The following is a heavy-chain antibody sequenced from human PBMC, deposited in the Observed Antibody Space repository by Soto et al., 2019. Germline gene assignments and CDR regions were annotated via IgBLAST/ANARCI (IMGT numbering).Heavy chain of an antibody. CDR2: IYYSGST. V-gene: IGHV4-31*03. CDR1: GGSISRGGYY. Sequence: SEALSLTCTVSGGSISRGGYYWSWIRQHPGKGLEWIGYIYYSGSTYYNPSLKSRVTISVDTSKNQFSLKLSSVTAADTAVYYCAREWSFSDYYYGMDVWGQGTTVTVSS. J-gene: IGHJ6*02. CDR3: AREWSFSDYYYGMDV. D-gene: IGHD2-8*01.